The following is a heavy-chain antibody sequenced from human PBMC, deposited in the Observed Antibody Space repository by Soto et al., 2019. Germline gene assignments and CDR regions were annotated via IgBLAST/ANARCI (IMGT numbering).Heavy chain of an antibody. J-gene: IGHJ6*02. CDR2: IYHSGST. CDR1: GGSISSGGYS. Sequence: QLQLQESDSGLVKPSQTLSLTCAVSGGSISSGGYSWSWIRQPPGKGLEWIGYIYHSGSTYYNPSLKSRVTISVDRSKNQFSLKLSSVTAADTAVYYCARDREGVLSGMDVWGQGTTVTVSS. CDR3: ARDREGVLSGMDV. D-gene: IGHD3-3*01. V-gene: IGHV4-30-2*01.